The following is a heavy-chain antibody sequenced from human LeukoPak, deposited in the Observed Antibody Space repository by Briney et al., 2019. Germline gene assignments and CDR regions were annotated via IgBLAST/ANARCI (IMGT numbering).Heavy chain of an antibody. Sequence: PGRSLRLSCAASGFTFDDYAMHWVRQAPGKGLEWVSGISWNSGSIGYADSVKGRFTISRDNAKNSLYLQMNSLRAEDTALYYCAKDIDASYYGSGSYGDHGDWGQGTLVTVSS. CDR2: ISWNSGSI. D-gene: IGHD3-10*01. CDR3: AKDIDASYYGSGSYGDHGD. V-gene: IGHV3-9*01. J-gene: IGHJ4*02. CDR1: GFTFDDYA.